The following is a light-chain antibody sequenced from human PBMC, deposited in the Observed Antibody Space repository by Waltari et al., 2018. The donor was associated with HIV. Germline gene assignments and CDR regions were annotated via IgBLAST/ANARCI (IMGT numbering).Light chain of an antibody. CDR2: EVN. V-gene: IGLV2-8*01. CDR1: SSDGGDYNY. CDR3: SSYVGSNRV. Sequence: QSALTPPPSASWSPGQSVTIPCTGISSDGGDYNYFSWYQQHPGKAPQPMIYEVNKRPSGAPDRFSGSKSGNTASLTVSGLQAEDEADYYCSSYVGSNRVFGGGTKLTVL. J-gene: IGLJ3*02.